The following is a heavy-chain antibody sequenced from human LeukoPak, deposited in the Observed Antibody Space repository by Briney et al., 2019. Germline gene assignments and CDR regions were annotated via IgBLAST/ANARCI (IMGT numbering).Heavy chain of an antibody. D-gene: IGHD3-10*01. Sequence: GGSLRLSCAASGFTFSSHGMHWVLQAPGKELEWGAVISYDGSNKYYADSVKGRFTISRDNSKNTLYLQMNSLRAEDTAVYYCARTFLNEVRAFDIWGQGTMVTVSS. CDR2: ISYDGSNK. CDR3: ARTFLNEVRAFDI. V-gene: IGHV3-30*03. CDR1: GFTFSSHG. J-gene: IGHJ3*02.